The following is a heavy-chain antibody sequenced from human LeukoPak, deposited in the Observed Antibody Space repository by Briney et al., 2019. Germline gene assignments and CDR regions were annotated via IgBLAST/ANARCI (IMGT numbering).Heavy chain of an antibody. J-gene: IGHJ4*02. V-gene: IGHV7-4-1*02. CDR2: INTNTGNP. Sequence: EASVKVSCKASGYTLTNYALNWARQAPGQGLEWMGWINTNTGNPTYAQGFTGRFVFSLDTSVNTAYLQISSLKAEDTAIYYCARVQGYCSTTSCYPHYWGQGTLVTVSS. D-gene: IGHD2-2*01. CDR3: ARVQGYCSTTSCYPHY. CDR1: GYTLTNYA.